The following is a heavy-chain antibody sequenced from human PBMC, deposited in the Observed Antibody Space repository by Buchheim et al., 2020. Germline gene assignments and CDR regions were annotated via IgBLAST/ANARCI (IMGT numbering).Heavy chain of an antibody. CDR2: IYYSGST. J-gene: IGHJ4*02. Sequence: QVQLQESGPGLVKPSETLSPTCTVSGGSISSYYWSWIRQPPGKGLEWIGYIYYSGSTNYNPSLKRRVPISVDTSKNQFSLKLSSVTAADTAVYYCARGGGYSSSWYYGYWGQGTL. CDR3: ARGGGYSSSWYYGY. CDR1: GGSISSYY. D-gene: IGHD6-13*01. V-gene: IGHV4-59*01.